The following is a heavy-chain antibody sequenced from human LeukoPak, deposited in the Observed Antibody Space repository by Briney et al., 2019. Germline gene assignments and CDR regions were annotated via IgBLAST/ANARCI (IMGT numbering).Heavy chain of an antibody. CDR1: GFMFNGYS. V-gene: IGHV3-21*01. J-gene: IGHJ4*02. Sequence: PGGSLRLSCAASGFMFNGYSMIWVRQAPGKGLEWVSYISGGSDYIYYTDSVKGRFTISRDNAKNSLYLQMNNLRVEDTAIYYCVDIMVRRSYWGQGILVTVSS. D-gene: IGHD3-10*01. CDR2: ISGGSDYI. CDR3: VDIMVRRSY.